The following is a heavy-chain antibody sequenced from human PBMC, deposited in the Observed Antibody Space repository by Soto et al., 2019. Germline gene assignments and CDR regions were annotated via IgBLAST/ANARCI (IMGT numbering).Heavy chain of an antibody. D-gene: IGHD2-15*01. CDR2: IYYRGRT. Sequence: QVQLQESGPGLVKPSETLSLTCTVSGDSGSSGLYYWGWVRQPPGKGLEWIGYIYYRGRTNYNHSLEKRFTMSLATSKNPFSLRLRSVTAADAAVNYCVGRYAGDCIGRRCYHAFVVWGQGTMVTVAS. J-gene: IGHJ3*01. CDR3: VGRYAGDCIGRRCYHAFVV. V-gene: IGHV4-61*01. CDR1: GDSGSSGLYY.